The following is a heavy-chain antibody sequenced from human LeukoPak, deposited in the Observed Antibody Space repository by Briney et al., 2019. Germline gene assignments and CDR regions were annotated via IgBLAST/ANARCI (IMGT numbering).Heavy chain of an antibody. V-gene: IGHV1-69*05. CDR3: ARDSSGYYYGEGFDY. J-gene: IGHJ4*02. D-gene: IGHD3-22*01. CDR2: IVTLFGTT. CDR1: GGTFSSYT. Sequence: SVKVSCKASGGTFSSYTFSWVRQAPGQGLEWMGGIVTLFGTTNYAQKFQGRVTITTDESTSTAYMELCSLRSEDTAVYYCARDSSGYYYGEGFDYWGQGTLVTVSS.